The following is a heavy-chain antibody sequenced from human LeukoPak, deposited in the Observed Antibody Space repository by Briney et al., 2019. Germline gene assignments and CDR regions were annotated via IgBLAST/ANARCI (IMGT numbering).Heavy chain of an antibody. CDR2: IKESGSEK. CDR1: GFKLSYYW. Sequence: GGSLRLSCAASGFKLSYYWMTWVRQAPGKGLEWLANIKESGSEKYYVDSVKGRFTISRDNADDLVYLQMNSLRVEDTAVYNCARGWGEKGRCRGGTCNNPQFDYWGQGILVTVSS. D-gene: IGHD2-15*01. CDR3: ARGWGEKGRCRGGTCNNPQFDY. J-gene: IGHJ4*02. V-gene: IGHV3-7*01.